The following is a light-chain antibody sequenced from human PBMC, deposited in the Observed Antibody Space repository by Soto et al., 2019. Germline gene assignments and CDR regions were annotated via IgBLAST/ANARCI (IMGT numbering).Light chain of an antibody. CDR2: EVS. J-gene: IGLJ1*01. CDR3: RSYTTTNTYV. Sequence: HSVLTQPASVSGSPVQSITISCTGTSSDVGGYNYVSWSQQHPGKAPKLMIYEVSHRPSGISNRFSGSKSGNTASLTISGLQAEDEADYYCRSYTTTNTYVFGTGTKVTVL. CDR1: SSDVGGYNY. V-gene: IGLV2-14*01.